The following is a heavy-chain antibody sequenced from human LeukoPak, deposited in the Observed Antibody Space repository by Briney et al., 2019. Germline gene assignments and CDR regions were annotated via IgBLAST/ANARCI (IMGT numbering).Heavy chain of an antibody. J-gene: IGHJ4*02. CDR2: INPSGGST. D-gene: IGHD3-10*01. CDR1: GYTFTSYY. Sequence: ASVKVSCKASGYTFTSYYMHWVRHAPGQGLKWMGIINPSGGSTSYAQKFQGRVTMTSDTSTSTVYMDLSSLRSEDTAVYYCARGAGSGNYRHQKYWGQGTLVTVSS. V-gene: IGHV1-46*01. CDR3: ARGAGSGNYRHQKY.